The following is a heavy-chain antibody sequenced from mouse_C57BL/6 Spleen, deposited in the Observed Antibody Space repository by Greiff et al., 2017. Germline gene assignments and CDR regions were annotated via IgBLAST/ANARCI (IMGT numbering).Heavy chain of an antibody. V-gene: IGHV1-53*01. Sequence: VQLQQPGTELVKPGASVKLSCKASGYTFPSYWIHWVKQRPGQGLEWIGNIIPGSGGNNYNEKFKSKATLTVDKSSSTAYMELSSLTSEDSAVDYCARGGGNFHWYFDVWGTGTTVTVSS. D-gene: IGHD2-1*01. J-gene: IGHJ1*03. CDR3: ARGGGNFHWYFDV. CDR2: IIPGSGGN. CDR1: GYTFPSYW.